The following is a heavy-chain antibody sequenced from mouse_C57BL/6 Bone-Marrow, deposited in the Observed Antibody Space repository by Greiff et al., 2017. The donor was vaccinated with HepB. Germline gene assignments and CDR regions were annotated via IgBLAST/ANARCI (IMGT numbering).Heavy chain of an antibody. J-gene: IGHJ1*03. D-gene: IGHD2-5*01. CDR3: CGSNYGGYFDV. Sequence: EVKLMESGGGLVQPGESLKLSCESNEYEFPSHDMSWVRKTPEKRLELVAAINSDGGSTYYPDTMERRFIISRDNTKKTLYLQMSSLRSEDTALYYCCGSNYGGYFDVWGTGTTVTVSS. CDR2: INSDGGST. V-gene: IGHV5-2*01. CDR1: EYEFPSHD.